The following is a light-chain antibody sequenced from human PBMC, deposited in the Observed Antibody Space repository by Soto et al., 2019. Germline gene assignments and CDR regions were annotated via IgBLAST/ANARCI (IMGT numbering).Light chain of an antibody. CDR3: QQYDKWPPV. Sequence: IVLTQSPGTVSGNPGGRATLSCRASQSIGSNLAWYRQIPGQAPRLLIYGATTRATGIPARFSGSRSGTDFSLTISSLQSEDFALYFCQQYDKWPPVFGQGTRLDIK. V-gene: IGKV3-15*01. J-gene: IGKJ5*01. CDR2: GAT. CDR1: QSIGSN.